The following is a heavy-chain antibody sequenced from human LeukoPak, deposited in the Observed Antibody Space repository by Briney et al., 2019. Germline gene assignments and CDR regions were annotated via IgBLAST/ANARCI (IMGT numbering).Heavy chain of an antibody. J-gene: IGHJ4*02. Sequence: PSETLSLTCTVSGGSISSSSYYWGWIRQPPGKGLEWIGSIYYSGSTYYNPSLKSRVTISVDTSKNQFSLKLSSVTAADTAVYYCASLTSGYSEYFFDNWGQGTLVTVSS. D-gene: IGHD3-22*01. CDR3: ASLTSGYSEYFFDN. CDR2: IYYSGST. CDR1: GGSISSSSYY. V-gene: IGHV4-39*07.